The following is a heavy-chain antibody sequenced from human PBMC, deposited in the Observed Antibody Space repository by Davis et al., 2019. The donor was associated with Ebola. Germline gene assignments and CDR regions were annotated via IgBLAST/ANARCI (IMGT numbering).Heavy chain of an antibody. J-gene: IGHJ4*02. CDR2: ISAFKGKT. CDR3: ARWGMTTIFNDY. CDR1: GYSFVTYG. Sequence: ASVKVSCKAFGYSFVTYGISWVRQAPAQGLEWMGWISAFKGKTHYAQKFQGRMTLTTDTPTSTAYMELESLRSDDTAVYYCARWGMTTIFNDYWGQGTLVTVSS. V-gene: IGHV1-18*04. D-gene: IGHD5-24*01.